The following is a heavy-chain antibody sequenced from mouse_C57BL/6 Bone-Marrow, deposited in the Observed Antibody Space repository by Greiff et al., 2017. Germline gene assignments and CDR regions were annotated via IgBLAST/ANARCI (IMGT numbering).Heavy chain of an antibody. CDR3: AREGITTVVAKGY. CDR1: GYTFTSSG. Sequence: QLQQSGAELARPGASVKLSCKASGYTFTSSGISWVKQRTGQGLEWIGESYPRSGNTYYNEKFKGKATLTADKSSSTAYMELRSLTSEDSAVYFCAREGITTVVAKGYWGQGTTLTVSS. CDR2: SYPRSGNT. D-gene: IGHD1-1*01. J-gene: IGHJ2*01. V-gene: IGHV1-81*01.